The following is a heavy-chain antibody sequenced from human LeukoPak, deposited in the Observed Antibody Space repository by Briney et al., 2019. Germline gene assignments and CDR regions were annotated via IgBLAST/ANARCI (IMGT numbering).Heavy chain of an antibody. V-gene: IGHV3-21*01. Sequence: GGSLRLSCAASGFTLSSYSMNWVRQAPGKGLEWVSSITSSSSYIYYADSVKGRFTISRDNARNSVYLQMNSLRAEDTAVYYCAREGDGYNAPIDYWGQGTPVTVSS. CDR1: GFTLSSYS. J-gene: IGHJ4*02. CDR3: AREGDGYNAPIDY. D-gene: IGHD5-24*01. CDR2: ITSSSSYI.